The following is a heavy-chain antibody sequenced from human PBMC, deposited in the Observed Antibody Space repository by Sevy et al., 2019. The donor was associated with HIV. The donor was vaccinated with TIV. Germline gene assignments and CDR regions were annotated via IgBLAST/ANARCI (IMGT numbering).Heavy chain of an antibody. CDR1: GFTFSSYA. Sequence: GESLKISCAASGFTFSSYAMSWVRQAPGKGLEWVSAISGSGGSTYYADSVKGRFTISRDNSKNTLYLQMNSLRAEDTAVYYCAKDIYCGGDCYHDYYYYYMDVWGKGTTVTVSS. CDR3: AKDIYCGGDCYHDYYYYYMDV. J-gene: IGHJ6*03. D-gene: IGHD2-21*01. CDR2: ISGSGGST. V-gene: IGHV3-23*01.